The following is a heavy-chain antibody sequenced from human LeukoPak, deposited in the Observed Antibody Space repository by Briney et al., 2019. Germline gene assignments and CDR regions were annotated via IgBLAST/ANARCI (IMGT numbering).Heavy chain of an antibody. D-gene: IGHD1-1*01. CDR3: TTSSVPDY. CDR1: GFTFSNAW. CDR2: IKSKPDGGTT. J-gene: IGHJ4*02. Sequence: GGSLRLSCAASGFTFSNAWMSWVRQAPGKGLEWVGRIKSKPDGGTTDYAAPVKGRFTISRDDSKNTLYLQMNSLKTEDTAVYYCTTSSVPDYWGQGTLVSVSS. V-gene: IGHV3-15*01.